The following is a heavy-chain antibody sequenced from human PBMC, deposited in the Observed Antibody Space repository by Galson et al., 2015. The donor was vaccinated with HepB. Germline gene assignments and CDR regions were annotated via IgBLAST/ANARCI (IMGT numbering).Heavy chain of an antibody. CDR3: ARGRPIAVAVDAFDI. CDR2: ISAYNGNT. J-gene: IGHJ3*02. V-gene: IGHV1-18*04. D-gene: IGHD6-19*01. Sequence: SVKVSCKASGYSFTIYGINWVLQAPGQGLEWMGWISAYNGNTIYEQKFQGRVTMTTDTSTKTAYLELRGLRSDDTAVYYCARGRPIAVAVDAFDIWGQGTMVAVSS. CDR1: GYSFTIYG.